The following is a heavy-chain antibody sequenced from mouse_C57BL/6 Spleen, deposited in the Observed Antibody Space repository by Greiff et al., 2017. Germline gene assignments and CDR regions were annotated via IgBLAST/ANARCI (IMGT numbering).Heavy chain of an antibody. CDR1: GYTFTSYG. J-gene: IGHJ4*01. CDR3: ARRPTSYSNEGDAMDY. Sequence: VQLQQSGAELARPGASVKLSCKASGYTFTSYGISWVKQRTGQGLEWIGEIYPRSGNTYYNEKFKGKATLTADKSSSTAYMELRSLTSEDSAVYFCARRPTSYSNEGDAMDYWGQGTSVTVSS. D-gene: IGHD2-5*01. CDR2: IYPRSGNT. V-gene: IGHV1-81*01.